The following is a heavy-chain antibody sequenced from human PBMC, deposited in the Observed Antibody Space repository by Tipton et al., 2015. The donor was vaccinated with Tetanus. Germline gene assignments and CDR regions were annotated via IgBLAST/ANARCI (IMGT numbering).Heavy chain of an antibody. CDR1: GFTFSSYW. V-gene: IGHV3-7*01. D-gene: IGHD3-3*01. CDR2: IKQDGSEK. J-gene: IGHJ6*02. Sequence: SLRLSCAASGFTFSSYWMSWVRQAPGKGLEWVANIKQDGSEKYYVDSVKGRFTISRDNAKNSLYLQMNSLRAEGTAVYYCARDSVYYDFWSGYYTRYCGMDVWGQGTTVTVSS. CDR3: ARDSVYYDFWSGYYTRYCGMDV.